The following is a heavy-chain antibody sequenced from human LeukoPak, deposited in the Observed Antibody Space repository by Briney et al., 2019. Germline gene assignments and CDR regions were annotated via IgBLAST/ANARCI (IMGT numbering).Heavy chain of an antibody. V-gene: IGHV4-59*01. D-gene: IGHD3-10*01. CDR1: GGSISSYY. CDR3: ARANLYYGSGSYGGRWFDP. J-gene: IGHJ5*02. Sequence: SETLSLTCTVSGGSISSYYWSWIRQPPGKGLEWIGYIYYSGSTNYNPSLKSRVTISVDTSKNQFSLKLSSVTAADTAVYYCARANLYYGSGSYGGRWFDPWGQGTLVTVSS. CDR2: IYYSGST.